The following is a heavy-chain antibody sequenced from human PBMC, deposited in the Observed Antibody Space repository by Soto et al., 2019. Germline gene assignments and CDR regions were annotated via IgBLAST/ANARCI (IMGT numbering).Heavy chain of an antibody. Sequence: ASVKVSCKASGYTFTRYAIHWVRQAPGQRLEWMGWINAGNGHTKYSQKCQGRVTITRDTSANTVYMELSSLKSEDTAVYYCARESVIQAWYDYWGQGTLVTVSS. J-gene: IGHJ4*02. CDR2: INAGNGHT. V-gene: IGHV1-3*01. CDR3: ARESVIQAWYDY. D-gene: IGHD5-18*01. CDR1: GYTFTRYA.